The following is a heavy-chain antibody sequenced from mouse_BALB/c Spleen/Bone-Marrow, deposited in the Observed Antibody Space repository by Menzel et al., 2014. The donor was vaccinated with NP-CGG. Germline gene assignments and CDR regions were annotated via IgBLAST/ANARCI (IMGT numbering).Heavy chain of an antibody. J-gene: IGHJ4*01. CDR3: ARFPMDY. CDR2: IRNKAYGYTT. CDR1: GFTFTDYY. V-gene: IGHV7-3*02. Sequence: EVQGVESGGGLVQPGGSLRLSCTTSGFTFTDYYMSWVRQPPGKALEWLAFIRNKAYGYTTEYSASVRGRFTISRDISQSILYLQMNTLRAEDSATYYCARFPMDYWGQGTSVTVSS.